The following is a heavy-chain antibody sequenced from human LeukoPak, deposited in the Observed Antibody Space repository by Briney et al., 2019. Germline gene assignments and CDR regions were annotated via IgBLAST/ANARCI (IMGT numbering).Heavy chain of an antibody. V-gene: IGHV3-15*01. CDR1: GFTFSNAW. J-gene: IGHJ3*02. Sequence: GWSLRLSCAASGFTFSNAWMSWVRQAPGKWLERVGRIKSKTDGGTTDYAAPVKGRFTISRDDSKNTLYLQMNSLKTEDTAVYYFFSETKTGYEMGAFDIWGQGTMVTVSS. CDR3: FSETKTGYEMGAFDI. CDR2: IKSKTDGGTT. D-gene: IGHD5-18*01.